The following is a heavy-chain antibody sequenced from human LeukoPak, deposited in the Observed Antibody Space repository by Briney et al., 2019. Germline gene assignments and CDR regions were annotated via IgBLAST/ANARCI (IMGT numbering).Heavy chain of an antibody. CDR1: GFNFSSFA. Sequence: GGSLRLSCAASGFNFSSFAMSWVRQAPGKGLEWVSTISGATDRTYYADSVKGRFTISRDNSKNTLYLQMNSLRAEDTAVYYCARDGPGSSSWYPYWGQGTLVTVSS. V-gene: IGHV3-23*01. CDR3: ARDGPGSSSWYPY. CDR2: ISGATDRT. J-gene: IGHJ4*02. D-gene: IGHD6-13*01.